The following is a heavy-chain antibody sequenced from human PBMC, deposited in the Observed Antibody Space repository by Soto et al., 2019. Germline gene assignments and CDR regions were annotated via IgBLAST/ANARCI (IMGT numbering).Heavy chain of an antibody. CDR2: IRRKANSYTT. V-gene: IGHV3-72*01. CDR1: GLIFSDYH. Sequence: EVQLVESGGGLVQPGGSLRLSCAASGLIFSDYHMDWVRQAPGKGLEWVGRIRRKANSYTTEYAASVKGRFTISRDDSKNSLYLQTNSLKSEDTGVYYSAMLGGWSGGSSGMDVWGQGTTVTVSS. D-gene: IGHD6-19*01. J-gene: IGHJ6*02. CDR3: AMLGGWSGGSSGMDV.